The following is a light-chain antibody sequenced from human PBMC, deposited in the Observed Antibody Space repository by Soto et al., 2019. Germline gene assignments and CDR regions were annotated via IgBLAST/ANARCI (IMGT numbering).Light chain of an antibody. CDR1: STDVGGYNY. J-gene: IGLJ1*01. V-gene: IGLV2-11*01. Sequence: QSALTQPRSVSGSPGQSVTISCPGTSTDVGGYNYVSWYQQNPGKAPRLMIYDVSRRPSGVPDRFSGSKSGNTASLTISGLQAEDEADYYCCSYAGGYTFVFGTGTKLTVL. CDR2: DVS. CDR3: CSYAGGYTFV.